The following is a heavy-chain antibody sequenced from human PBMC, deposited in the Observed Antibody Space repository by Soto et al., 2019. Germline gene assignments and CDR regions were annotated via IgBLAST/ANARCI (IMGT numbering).Heavy chain of an antibody. D-gene: IGHD2-8*01. J-gene: IGHJ5*01. CDR3: ERDVPQGRLHETKGSSDS. CDR2: ISSSSSYI. CDR1: GFTCSSYS. V-gene: IGHV3-21*01. Sequence: GGSLRLSCAASGFTCSSYSMNWVRHAPRKGLECVSSISSSSSYIYYADSVKGRFTISRDNDKNSLYLQMNSLRAEDTAVYYCERDVPQGRLHETKGSSDSWGQAILGTVSS.